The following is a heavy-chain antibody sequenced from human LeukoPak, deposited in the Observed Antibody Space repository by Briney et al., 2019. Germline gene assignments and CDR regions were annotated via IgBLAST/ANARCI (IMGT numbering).Heavy chain of an antibody. CDR1: GGSISRSNW. V-gene: IGHV4-4*02. CDR3: ARAAGVRGYGHYDP. CDR2: IYHSGST. D-gene: IGHD3-10*01. J-gene: IGHJ5*02. Sequence: SETLSLTCAVSGGSISRSNWWSWVRQPPGKGLEWIGEIYHSGSTNYNPSLKSRVTISVDKSKNQFSLKLSSVTAADTAVYYCARAAGVRGYGHYDPWGQGTLVTVSS.